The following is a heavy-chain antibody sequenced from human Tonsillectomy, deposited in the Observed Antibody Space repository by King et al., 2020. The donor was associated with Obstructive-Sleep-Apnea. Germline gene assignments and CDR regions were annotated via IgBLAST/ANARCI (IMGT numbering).Heavy chain of an antibody. D-gene: IGHD4-17*01. CDR1: GFTFDDYA. CDR3: TKSKNDNGDYYFDY. Sequence: VQLVESGGVVIQPGGSLRLSCAASGFTFDDYAMHWVRQAPGKGLEWVSLISWDGGSTYYADSMKGRFTISRDNSKNSLYLQMNSLRAEDTALYYCTKSKNDNGDYYFDYWGQGTLVTVSS. CDR2: ISWDGGST. V-gene: IGHV3-43D*03. J-gene: IGHJ4*02.